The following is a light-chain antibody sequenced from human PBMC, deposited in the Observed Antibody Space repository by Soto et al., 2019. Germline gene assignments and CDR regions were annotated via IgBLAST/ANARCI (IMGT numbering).Light chain of an antibody. V-gene: IGKV3-20*01. J-gene: IGKJ5*01. CDR3: QQYGTSTIT. Sequence: EIVLTQSPGTLSLSPGERATLSCSASQSVDSSYLAWYQQKPGQAPRLLIYGASSRATGIPDRFSGSGSGTHFTLIISRLEPEDFAVYHCQQYGTSTITFGQGTRLDI. CDR1: QSVDSSY. CDR2: GAS.